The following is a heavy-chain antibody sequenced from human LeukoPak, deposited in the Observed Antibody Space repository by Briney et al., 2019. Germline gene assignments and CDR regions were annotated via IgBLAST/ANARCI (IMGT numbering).Heavy chain of an antibody. CDR1: GYSISSGYY. Sequence: SETLSLTCAVSGYSISSGYYWGWIRQPPGKGLEWIGSIYHSGSTYYNPSLKSRVTILVDTSKNQFSLKLSSVTAADTAVYYCARHFGVYWGQGTLVTVSS. V-gene: IGHV4-38-2*01. D-gene: IGHD3-3*01. J-gene: IGHJ4*02. CDR2: IYHSGST. CDR3: ARHFGVY.